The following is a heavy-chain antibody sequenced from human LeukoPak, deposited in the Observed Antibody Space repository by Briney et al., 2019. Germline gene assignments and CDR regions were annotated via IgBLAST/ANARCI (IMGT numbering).Heavy chain of an antibody. Sequence: GTSLRLSCAASGFTFTTYAMNWVRQAPGKGLEWVSYISNRGDTIFYADSVKGRFTISRDNAKNSLYLQMNSLRAEDTATYYCARDSGYNAFDYWGQGTLVTVSS. CDR2: ISNRGDTI. CDR1: GFTFTTYA. CDR3: ARDSGYNAFDY. D-gene: IGHD5-12*01. V-gene: IGHV3-48*04. J-gene: IGHJ4*02.